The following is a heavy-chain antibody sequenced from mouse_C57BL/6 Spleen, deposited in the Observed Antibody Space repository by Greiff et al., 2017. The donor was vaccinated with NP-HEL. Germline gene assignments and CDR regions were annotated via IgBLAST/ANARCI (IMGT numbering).Heavy chain of an antibody. Sequence: EMQLQESGTVLARPGASVKMSCKTSGYTFTSYWMHWVKQRPGQGLEWIGAIYPGNSDTSYNQKFKGKAKLTAVTSASTAYMELSSLTNEDSAVYYCTTPVITTVFDYWGQGTTLTVSS. V-gene: IGHV1-5*01. D-gene: IGHD1-1*01. CDR2: IYPGNSDT. CDR1: GYTFTSYW. J-gene: IGHJ2*01. CDR3: TTPVITTVFDY.